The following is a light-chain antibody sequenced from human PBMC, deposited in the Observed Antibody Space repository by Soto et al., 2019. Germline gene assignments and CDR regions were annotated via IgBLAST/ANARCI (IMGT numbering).Light chain of an antibody. J-gene: IGLJ2*01. CDR3: SSYTSTSTLI. CDR2: EVS. V-gene: IGLV2-14*01. Sequence: QSALTQPASVSGSPGQSITSSCTGTSSDVGDYNYVSWYQHHPGKAPKVMIYEVSNRPSGVSNRFSGSKSDNTASLTISGLQAEDEAEYYCSSYTSTSTLIFGGGTKLTVL. CDR1: SSDVGDYNY.